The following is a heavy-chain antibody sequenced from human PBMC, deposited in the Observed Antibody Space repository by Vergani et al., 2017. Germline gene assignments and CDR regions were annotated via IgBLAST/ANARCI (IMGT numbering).Heavy chain of an antibody. CDR3: ARDLAGSDYYYMDV. J-gene: IGHJ6*03. CDR1: GFTFSSYA. V-gene: IGHV3-30-3*01. CDR2: ISYDGSNK. D-gene: IGHD3-10*01. Sequence: QVQLVESGGGVVQPGRSLRLSCAASGFTFSSYAMHWVRQAPGKGLEWVAVISYDGSNKYYADSVKGRFTISRDNSKNTLYLQMNSLRAEDTAVYYCARDLAGSDYYYMDVWGKGTRSPSP.